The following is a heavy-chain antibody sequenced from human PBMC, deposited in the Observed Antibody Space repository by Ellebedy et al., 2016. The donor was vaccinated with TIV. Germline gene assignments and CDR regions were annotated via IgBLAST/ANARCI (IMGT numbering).Heavy chain of an antibody. Sequence: ASVKVSCKASGGTSSSYAISWVRQAPGQGLEWMGGIIPIFGTANYAQKFQGRVTITADESTSTAYMELSSLRSEDTAVYYCARVLSFGGYDFLGYWGQGTLVTVSS. V-gene: IGHV1-69*13. J-gene: IGHJ4*02. CDR3: ARVLSFGGYDFLGY. D-gene: IGHD5-12*01. CDR1: GGTSSSYA. CDR2: IIPIFGTA.